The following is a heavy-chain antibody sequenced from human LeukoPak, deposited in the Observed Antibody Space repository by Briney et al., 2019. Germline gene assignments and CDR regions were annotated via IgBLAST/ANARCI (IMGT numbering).Heavy chain of an antibody. CDR1: GFTFSSYA. D-gene: IGHD2-15*01. CDR3: AKDKGIGNYYYYYGMDV. J-gene: IGHJ6*02. V-gene: IGHV3-30-3*01. Sequence: PGGSLRLSCAASGFTFSSYAMHWVRQAPGKGLEWVAVISYDGSNKYYADSVKGRFTISRDNSKHTLYLQMNSLRAEDTAVYYCAKDKGIGNYYYYYGMDVWGQGTTVTVSS. CDR2: ISYDGSNK.